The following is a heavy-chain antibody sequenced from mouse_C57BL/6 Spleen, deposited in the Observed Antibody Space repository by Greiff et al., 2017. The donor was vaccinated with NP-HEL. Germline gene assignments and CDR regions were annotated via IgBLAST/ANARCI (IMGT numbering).Heavy chain of an antibody. J-gene: IGHJ2*01. CDR2: IDPSDSYT. V-gene: IGHV1-50*01. CDR1: GYTFTSYW. Sequence: QVQLQQPGAELVKPGASVKLSCKASGYTFTSYWMQWVKQRPGQGLEWIGEIDPSDSYTNYNQKFKGKATLTVDTSSSTAYMQLSSRTSEDSAVYYCARGDYSLYCFDYWGQGTTLTVSS. D-gene: IGHD2-4*01. CDR3: ARGDYSLYCFDY.